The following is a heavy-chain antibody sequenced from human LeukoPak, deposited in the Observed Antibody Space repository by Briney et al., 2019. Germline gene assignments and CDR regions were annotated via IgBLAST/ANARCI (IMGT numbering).Heavy chain of an antibody. CDR2: IYCSGST. CDR3: ARGADYGSGSYGYYYYYGMDV. J-gene: IGHJ6*02. Sequence: SETLSLTCTVSGGSISSYYWSWIRQPPGKGLEWIGYIYCSGSTNYNPSLKSRVTISVDTSKNQFSLKLSSVTAADTAVYYCARGADYGSGSYGYYYYYGMDVWGQGTTVTISS. D-gene: IGHD3-10*01. V-gene: IGHV4-59*01. CDR1: GGSISSYY.